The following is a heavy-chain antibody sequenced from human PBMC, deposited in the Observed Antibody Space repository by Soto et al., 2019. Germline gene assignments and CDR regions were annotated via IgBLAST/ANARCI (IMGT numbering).Heavy chain of an antibody. J-gene: IGHJ6*02. CDR1: GGSVSSGSYY. Sequence: SETLSLTCTVSGGSVSSGSYYWSWIRQPPGKGLEWIGYIYYSGSTNYNPSLKSRVTISVDTSKNQFSLKLSSVTAADTAVYYCARDPDSNYYYYGMDVWGQGTXVTVSS. CDR2: IYYSGST. D-gene: IGHD3-22*01. V-gene: IGHV4-61*01. CDR3: ARDPDSNYYYYGMDV.